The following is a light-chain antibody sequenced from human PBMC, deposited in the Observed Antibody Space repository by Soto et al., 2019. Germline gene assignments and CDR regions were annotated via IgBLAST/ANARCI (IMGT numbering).Light chain of an antibody. CDR3: QQYYSYST. J-gene: IGKJ1*01. CDR1: QGISSY. Sequence: AIRMTQSPSSLSASTGDRVTITCRASQGISSYLAWYQQKPWKDPKLIIYAPYTMHSGVASRFSGSGSGTDFTLTISSLQSEDFAPYYCQQYYSYSTFGQGTKVEIK. CDR2: APY. V-gene: IGKV1-8*01.